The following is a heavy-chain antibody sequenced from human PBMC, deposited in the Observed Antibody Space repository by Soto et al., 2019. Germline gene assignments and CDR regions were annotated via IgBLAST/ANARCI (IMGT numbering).Heavy chain of an antibody. V-gene: IGHV1-18*01. CDR3: ARGRYGDY. Sequence: QVHLVQSGAEVKKPGASVKVSCKGSGYTFTSYGITWVRQAPGQGLEWMGWISAHNGNTDYAQKLQGRVTVTRDTSTSTAYMELRSLRSDDAAVYYCARGRYGDYWGQGALVTVSS. CDR2: ISAHNGNT. CDR1: GYTFTSYG. D-gene: IGHD1-1*01. J-gene: IGHJ4*02.